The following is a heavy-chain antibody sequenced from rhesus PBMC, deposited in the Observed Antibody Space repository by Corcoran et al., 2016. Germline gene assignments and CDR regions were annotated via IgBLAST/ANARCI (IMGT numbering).Heavy chain of an antibody. CDR2: IIPLVGIT. CDR3: ATSMNTVTTWGYGLDS. V-gene: IGHV1-198*02. D-gene: IGHD4-23*01. J-gene: IGHJ6*01. CDR1: GFTFGSYA. Sequence: QVQLVQSGAEVKKPGASVKVSCKASGFTFGSYAINWVRQAPGQGLEWMGVIIPLVGITNYAAKFQGRVTITADTSTSTAYMELSSLRSEDTAVYYCATSMNTVTTWGYGLDSWGQGVVVTVSS.